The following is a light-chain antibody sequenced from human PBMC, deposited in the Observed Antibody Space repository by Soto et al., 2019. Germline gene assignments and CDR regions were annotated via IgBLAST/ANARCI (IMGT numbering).Light chain of an antibody. Sequence: AIRMTQSPSSFSASTGDRVTITCRASQGISSYLAWYQQKPGKAPKLLIYAASTLQSGVPYRVSGSGSGTDVTLTISCLQSEDFATYYCQQYYSYPRTFGQGTKVDIK. CDR2: AAS. CDR1: QGISSY. J-gene: IGKJ1*01. CDR3: QQYYSYPRT. V-gene: IGKV1-8*01.